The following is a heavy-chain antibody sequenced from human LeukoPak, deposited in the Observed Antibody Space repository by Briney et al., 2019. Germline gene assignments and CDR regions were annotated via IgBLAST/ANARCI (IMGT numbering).Heavy chain of an antibody. CDR3: ARENSGYHYYYYYGTDV. Sequence: ASVKVSCKASGYTFTSYYMHWVRQAPGQGLEWMGIINPSGGSTSYAQKFQGRVTMTRDTSTSTVYMELSSLRSEDTAVYYCARENSGYHYYYYYGTDVWGKGTTVTVSS. V-gene: IGHV1-46*01. CDR2: INPSGGST. D-gene: IGHD5-12*01. J-gene: IGHJ6*04. CDR1: GYTFTSYY.